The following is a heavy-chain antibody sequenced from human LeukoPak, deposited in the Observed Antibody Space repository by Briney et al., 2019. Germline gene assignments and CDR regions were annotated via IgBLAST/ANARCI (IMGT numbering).Heavy chain of an antibody. J-gene: IGHJ3*02. V-gene: IGHV3-74*01. D-gene: IGHD1-26*01. Sequence: PGGSLRLSCAASGFTVSSNYMSWVRQAPGKGLVWVSRINTDGSSTSYADSVKGRFTISRDNAKNTLYLQMNSLRAEDTAVYYCAREERELGDVFDIWGQGTMVTVSS. CDR3: AREERELGDVFDI. CDR2: INTDGSST. CDR1: GFTVSSNY.